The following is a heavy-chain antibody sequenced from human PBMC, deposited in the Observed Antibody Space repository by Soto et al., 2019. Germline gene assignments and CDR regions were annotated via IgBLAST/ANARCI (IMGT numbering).Heavy chain of an antibody. D-gene: IGHD4-17*01. CDR3: AIDYGDRPEYFKH. Sequence: QVQLVQSGPDLKRPGASMKVSCKASGYTFTSYGISWVRQAPGQGLEWMAWISPLKGRTQYSQKAQGRVTLSTDTSSNTAYMEMTTLRVDATAVYYCAIDYGDRPEYFKHWGQGTLVTV. CDR2: ISPLKGRT. J-gene: IGHJ1*01. CDR1: GYTFTSYG. V-gene: IGHV1-18*04.